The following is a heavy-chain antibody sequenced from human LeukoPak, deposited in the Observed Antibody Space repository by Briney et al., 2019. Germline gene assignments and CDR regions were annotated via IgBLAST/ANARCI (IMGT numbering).Heavy chain of an antibody. V-gene: IGHV4-59*01. J-gene: IGHJ5*02. CDR2: IYYGGST. D-gene: IGHD3-3*01. Sequence: SETLSLTCTVSGGSISSYYWSWIRQPPGKGLEWIGYIYYGGSTNYNPSLKSRVTISVDTSKNQFSLKLSSVTAADTAVYYCARRHYDFWSGQPANWFDPWGQGTLVTVSS. CDR1: GGSISSYY. CDR3: ARRHYDFWSGQPANWFDP.